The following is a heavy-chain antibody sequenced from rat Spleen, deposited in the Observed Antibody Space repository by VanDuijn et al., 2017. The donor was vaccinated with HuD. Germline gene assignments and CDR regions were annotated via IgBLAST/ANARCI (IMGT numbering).Heavy chain of an antibody. V-gene: IGHV5-25*01. CDR2: ISPSGGST. D-gene: IGHD1-4*01. J-gene: IGHJ2*01. Sequence: EVQLVESGGGLVQPGRSLKLSCAAAGFTFSDYNMAWVRQAPKQGLEWVTSISPSGGSTYYRDSVKGRFTISRDNAKSTLYLQMDSLRSEDTATYYCARRPGDFDYWGQGVMVTVSS. CDR3: ARRPGDFDY. CDR1: GFTFSDYN.